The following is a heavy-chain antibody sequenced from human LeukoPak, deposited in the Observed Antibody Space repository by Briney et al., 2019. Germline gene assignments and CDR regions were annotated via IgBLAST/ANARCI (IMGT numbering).Heavy chain of an antibody. CDR3: ARGSAYYDSSGYYGAFDI. CDR1: GGSISSYY. CDR2: IYYSGST. D-gene: IGHD3-22*01. Sequence: SETLSLTCTVSGGSISSYYWSWIRQPPGEGLEWIGYIYYSGSTNYNPSLKSRVTISVDTSKNQFSLKLSSVTAADTAVYYCARGSAYYDSSGYYGAFDIWGQGTMVTVSS. J-gene: IGHJ3*02. V-gene: IGHV4-59*01.